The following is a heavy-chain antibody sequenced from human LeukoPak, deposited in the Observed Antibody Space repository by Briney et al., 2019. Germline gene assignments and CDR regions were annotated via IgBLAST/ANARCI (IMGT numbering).Heavy chain of an antibody. CDR3: ARDGSRSGYSSSWFDP. CDR1: GYTFTSYY. D-gene: IGHD6-13*01. J-gene: IGHJ5*02. V-gene: IGHV1-46*01. CDR2: INPSGGST. Sequence: ASVKVSCKASGYTFTSYYMHWVRQAPGQGLEWMGIINPSGGSTNYAQKFQGRVTMTRDMSTSTVYMELSSLRSEDTAVYYCARDGSRSGYSSSWFDPWGQGTLVTVSS.